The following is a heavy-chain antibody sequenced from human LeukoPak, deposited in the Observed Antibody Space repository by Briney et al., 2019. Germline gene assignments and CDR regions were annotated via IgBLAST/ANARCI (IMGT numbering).Heavy chain of an antibody. CDR1: GYTFTSYG. CDR3: ARESYYYDSSGYYYTYFDC. J-gene: IGHJ4*02. V-gene: IGHV1-18*01. Sequence: ASVKVSCKASGYTFTSYGISWVRQAPGQGLEWMGWISAYNGNTNYAQKLQGRVTMTTDTSTSTAYMELRSLRSDDTAVYYCARESYYYDSSGYYYTYFDCWGQGTLVTVSS. CDR2: ISAYNGNT. D-gene: IGHD3-22*01.